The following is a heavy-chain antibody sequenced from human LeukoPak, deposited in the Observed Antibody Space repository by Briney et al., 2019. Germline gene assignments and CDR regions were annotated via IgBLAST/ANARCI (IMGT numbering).Heavy chain of an antibody. J-gene: IGHJ5*02. CDR3: AREGGKVINP. V-gene: IGHV4-31*03. CDR1: GGSISSRDYY. Sequence: PSQTLSLTCTVSGGSISSRDYYWSWIRQPPGKGLEWIGYVSYSGNSYYNPSLKSRVTISIDTSKSQFSLKLNSVTAADTAMYYCAREGGKVINPWGQGTLVSVSS. D-gene: IGHD3-16*01. CDR2: VSYSGNS.